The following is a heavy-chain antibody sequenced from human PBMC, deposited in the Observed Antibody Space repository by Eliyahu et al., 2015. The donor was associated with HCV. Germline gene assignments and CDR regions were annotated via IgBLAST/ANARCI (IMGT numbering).Heavy chain of an antibody. CDR2: ISRSASTI. Sequence: EVQLVESGGGLVQPGGSLRLSCAASGFTFSSFEMNWVRQAPGKGLEWVSYISRSASTIHYADSMKGRFTISRDDAKNSLYLQMNSLTAEDTAVYYCARDPPYCSSTSCLDVWGQGTTVTVSS. CDR1: GFTFSSFE. J-gene: IGHJ6*02. D-gene: IGHD2-2*01. V-gene: IGHV3-48*03. CDR3: ARDPPYCSSTSCLDV.